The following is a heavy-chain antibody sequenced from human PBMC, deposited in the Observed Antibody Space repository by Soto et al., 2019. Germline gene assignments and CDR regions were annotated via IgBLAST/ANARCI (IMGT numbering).Heavy chain of an antibody. D-gene: IGHD3-10*01. CDR1: GFTFSSYS. V-gene: IGHV3-21*01. CDR3: ARDPYGSFPSIDY. Sequence: GGSLRLSCAASGFTFSSYSMNWVRQAPGKGLEWVSSISSSSSYIYYADSVKGRFTISRDNAKNSLYLQMNSLRAEDTAVYYCARDPYGSFPSIDYWGQGTLVTVSS. CDR2: ISSSSSYI. J-gene: IGHJ4*02.